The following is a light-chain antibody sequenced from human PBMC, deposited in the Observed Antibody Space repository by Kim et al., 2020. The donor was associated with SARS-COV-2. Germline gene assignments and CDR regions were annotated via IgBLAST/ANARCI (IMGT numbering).Light chain of an antibody. V-gene: IGKV3-11*01. Sequence: SPGERATLAFRASQSVSSFLAGYQQKPGQAPRLLIYDASNRATGIPARFSGSGSGTDFTLTISSLEPEDFAVYYCQQRSNWPPLYTFGQGTKLEI. CDR2: DAS. CDR1: QSVSSF. CDR3: QQRSNWPPLYT. J-gene: IGKJ2*01.